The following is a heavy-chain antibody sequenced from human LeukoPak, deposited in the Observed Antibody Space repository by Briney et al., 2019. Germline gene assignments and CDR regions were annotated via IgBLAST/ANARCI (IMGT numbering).Heavy chain of an antibody. V-gene: IGHV3-7*01. D-gene: IGHD6-19*01. CDR3: ARDPYSSGWTDAFDI. CDR1: GFTFSRYW. CDR2: INQDGREK. J-gene: IGHJ3*02. Sequence: GGSLRLSCGASGFTFSRYWMTWVRQAPGKGLEWVAIINQDGREKNYMDSVKGRFTISRDNAKNSLYLQMNSLRAEDTAVYYCARDPYSSGWTDAFDIWGQGTMVTVSS.